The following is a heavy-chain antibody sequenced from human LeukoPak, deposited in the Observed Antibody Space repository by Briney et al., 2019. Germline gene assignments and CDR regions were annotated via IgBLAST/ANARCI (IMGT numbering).Heavy chain of an antibody. CDR2: IANDGRST. CDR3: AARPSSAPVTPSDY. D-gene: IGHD2-2*01. J-gene: IGHJ4*02. CDR1: GFTFRRYA. Sequence: GGSLRLSCAASGFTFRRYAMDWVRQAPGKGLGWVSGIANDGRSTYYAASVEGRFTISRDNSRNTLFLQMNSLRAEDTATYYCAARPSSAPVTPSDYWGQGTLVTVSS. V-gene: IGHV3-23*03.